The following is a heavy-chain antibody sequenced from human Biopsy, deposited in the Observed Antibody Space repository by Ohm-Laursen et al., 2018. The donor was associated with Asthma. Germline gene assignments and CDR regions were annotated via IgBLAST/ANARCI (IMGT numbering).Heavy chain of an antibody. V-gene: IGHV3-74*01. D-gene: IGHD3-10*01. CDR1: GFMFRSFG. Sequence: GSLRLSCAASGFMFRSFGMHWARQAPGKGLVWVAHINGDGSNINYADAVKGRFSISRDNAKSTLYLEMNNLRDEDTAVYYCARDRGTPDAFNIWGQGTMVTVSS. J-gene: IGHJ3*02. CDR2: INGDGSNI. CDR3: ARDRGTPDAFNI.